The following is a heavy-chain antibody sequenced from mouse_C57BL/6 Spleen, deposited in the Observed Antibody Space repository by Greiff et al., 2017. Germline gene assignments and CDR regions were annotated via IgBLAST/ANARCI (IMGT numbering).Heavy chain of an antibody. J-gene: IGHJ2*01. CDR1: GYTFTSYW. V-gene: IGHV1-52*01. CDR3: ARSYGNYFDY. CDR2: IDPSDSET. D-gene: IGHD2-1*01. Sequence: QVQLQQPGAELVRPGSSVKLSCKASGYTFTSYWMHWVKQRPIQGLEWIGNIDPSDSETPYNQKFKDKATLTVDKSSSTAYMQLSSLTSEDSAVYYCARSYGNYFDYWGQGTTLTVSS.